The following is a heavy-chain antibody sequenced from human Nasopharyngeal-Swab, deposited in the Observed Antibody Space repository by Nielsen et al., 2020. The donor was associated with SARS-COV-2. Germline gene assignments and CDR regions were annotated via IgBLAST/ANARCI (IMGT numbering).Heavy chain of an antibody. V-gene: IGHV3-7*01. J-gene: IGHJ6*02. D-gene: IGHD3-10*01. Sequence: WIRQPPGKGLEWVANIKQDGSEKYYVDSVKGRFTISRDNAKNSLYLQMNSLRAEDTAVYYCARDFYGSGSYYNAYGMDVWGQGTTATVSS. CDR3: ARDFYGSGSYYNAYGMDV. CDR2: IKQDGSEK.